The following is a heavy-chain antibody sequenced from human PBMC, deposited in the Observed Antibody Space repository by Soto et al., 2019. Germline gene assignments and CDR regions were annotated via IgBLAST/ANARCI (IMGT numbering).Heavy chain of an antibody. J-gene: IGHJ6*02. V-gene: IGHV1-69*12. CDR2: IIPIFGTA. CDR1: GGTFSSYA. CDR3: ARGYSGSYRDGMDV. Sequence: QVQLVQSEAEVKKPGSSVKVSCKASGGTFSSYAISWVRQAPGQGLEWMGGIIPIFGTANYAQKFQGRVTSTADESTSTAYRELSSLRSEDRAVYYCARGYSGSYRDGMDVWGQGTTVTVSS. D-gene: IGHD1-26*01.